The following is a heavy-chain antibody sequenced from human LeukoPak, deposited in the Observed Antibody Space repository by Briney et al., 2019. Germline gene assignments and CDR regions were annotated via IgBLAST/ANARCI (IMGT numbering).Heavy chain of an antibody. CDR3: ARGSSGGSSRTEFDY. V-gene: IGHV1-46*01. J-gene: IGHJ4*02. Sequence: ASVKVSCKASGYTFTSYYMHWVRQAPRQGLEWMGIINPSSGTTNYAQKFQGSVTLTRDTSASTVYMELSSLRSEDTAVYFCARGSSGGSSRTEFDYWGQGTLVTVSS. D-gene: IGHD2-15*01. CDR1: GYTFTSYY. CDR2: INPSSGTT.